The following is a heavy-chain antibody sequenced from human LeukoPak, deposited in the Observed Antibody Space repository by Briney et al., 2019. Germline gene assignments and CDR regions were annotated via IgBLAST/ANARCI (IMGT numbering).Heavy chain of an antibody. D-gene: IGHD5-12*01. CDR2: IKSDGSSP. J-gene: IGHJ4*02. Sequence: PGGSLRLSCAASGFTFSSYFWMHWVRQAPGKGLVWVSRIKSDGSSPTYAASVKGRFTISRDNAKNSLYLQMNTLRAEDTAVYYCVRGGGYSGPIGVDYWGQGTLVTVSS. V-gene: IGHV3-74*01. CDR3: VRGGGYSGPIGVDY. CDR1: GFTFSSYFW.